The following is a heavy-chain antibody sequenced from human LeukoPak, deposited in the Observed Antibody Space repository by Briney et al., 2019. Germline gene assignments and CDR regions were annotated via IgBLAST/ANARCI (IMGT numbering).Heavy chain of an antibody. CDR1: GGSFSGYY. CDR3: ARGSQYYYDSSGYYYY. CDR2: INHSGST. V-gene: IGHV4-34*01. J-gene: IGHJ4*02. D-gene: IGHD3-22*01. Sequence: SETLSLTCAVYGGSFSGYYWSWIRQPPGKGLEWIGEINHSGSTNYNPSLKSRVTISVDTSKNQFSLKLSSVTAADTAVYYCARGSQYYYDSSGYYYYWGQGTLVTVSS.